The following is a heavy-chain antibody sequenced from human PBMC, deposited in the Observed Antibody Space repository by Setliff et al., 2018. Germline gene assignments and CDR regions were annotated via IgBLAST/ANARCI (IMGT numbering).Heavy chain of an antibody. CDR1: GYTFAKYG. CDR2: TIPVFGTT. CDR3: AREGVHTRSSTDYHYYMDV. D-gene: IGHD1-26*01. V-gene: IGHV1-69*05. Sequence: EASVKVSCKAFGYTFAKYGTSWVRQAPGQGLEWMGGTIPVFGTTDYAQKFQGRVTIMTDESTSTAYMELSSQTSEDTAVYYCAREGVHTRSSTDYHYYMDVWGRGTTVTVSS. J-gene: IGHJ6*03.